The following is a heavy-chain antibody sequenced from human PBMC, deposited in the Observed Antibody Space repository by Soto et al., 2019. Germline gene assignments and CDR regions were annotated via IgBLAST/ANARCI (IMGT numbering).Heavy chain of an antibody. CDR1: GGSISSGDYY. D-gene: IGHD3-22*01. CDR2: IHHRGNT. CDR3: AREGGSYDSGGFLIRGAFDV. J-gene: IGHJ3*01. V-gene: IGHV4-31*03. Sequence: QVQLQQSGPGLVKPSQTLSLTCTVSGGSISSGDYYWNWIRQHPEKGLEWIGSIHHRGNTYYSPSRESRISISIDTSKNQLALRLSSVTAADTAVYYCAREGGSYDSGGFLIRGAFDVWGQGTTVTVSP.